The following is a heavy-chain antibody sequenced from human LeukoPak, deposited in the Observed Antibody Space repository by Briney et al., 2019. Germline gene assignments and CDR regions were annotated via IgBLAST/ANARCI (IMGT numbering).Heavy chain of an antibody. D-gene: IGHD3-22*01. V-gene: IGHV3-23*01. CDR1: GFTFSSYA. CDR2: ISGSGGST. J-gene: IGHJ4*02. Sequence: GGSLRLSCAASGFTFSSYAMSWVRQAPGKGLEWVSGISGSGGSTYYADSVRGRFTISRDDSKNTLYLQMNSLRAEDTAVYYCAKVTWYSCDSSTPGHWGQGTLVTVSS. CDR3: AKVTWYSCDSSTPGH.